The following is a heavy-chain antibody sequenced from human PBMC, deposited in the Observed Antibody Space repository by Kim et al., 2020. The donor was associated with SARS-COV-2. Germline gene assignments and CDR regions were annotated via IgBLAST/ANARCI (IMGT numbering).Heavy chain of an antibody. D-gene: IGHD4-17*01. CDR3: ARVSSTVTAKIDY. Sequence: SNPSLKSRVTISADTSKNQFSLNLDSVTAADSAVYYCARVSSTVTAKIDYWGQGTLVTVSS. J-gene: IGHJ4*02. V-gene: IGHV4-31*02.